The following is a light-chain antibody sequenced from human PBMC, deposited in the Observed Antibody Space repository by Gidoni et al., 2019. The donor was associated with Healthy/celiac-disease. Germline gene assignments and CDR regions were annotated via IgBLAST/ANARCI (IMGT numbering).Light chain of an antibody. CDR3: QQYNNWPPYT. V-gene: IGKV3-15*01. CDR1: QSVSSN. J-gene: IGKJ2*01. CDR2: GAS. Sequence: DIVMTQSPATLSVSPGDRATLSCRASQSVSSNLSWYQQKPGQAPRLLIYGASTRATGSSARFSGSGSGTEFTLTISSLQSEDFAVYYCQQYNNWPPYTFGQGTKLEIK.